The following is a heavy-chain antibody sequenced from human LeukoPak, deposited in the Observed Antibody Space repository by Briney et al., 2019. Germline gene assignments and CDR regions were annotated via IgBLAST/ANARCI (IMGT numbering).Heavy chain of an antibody. D-gene: IGHD6-13*01. J-gene: IGHJ4*02. Sequence: PGESLKISCQGLRYSFAMYWIAWVRQMPGKGLEWMGIIYPGDSTTRYSPSFEGQVTISVDKSISTAFLQWTSLKASDTAMYYCARPLYGSSWPDYWGQGTLVTVSS. CDR1: RYSFAMYW. V-gene: IGHV5-51*01. CDR3: ARPLYGSSWPDY. CDR2: IYPGDSTT.